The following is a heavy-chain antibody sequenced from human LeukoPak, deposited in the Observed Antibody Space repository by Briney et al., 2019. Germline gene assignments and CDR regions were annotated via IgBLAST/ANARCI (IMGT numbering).Heavy chain of an antibody. V-gene: IGHV1-46*01. CDR3: ARDAHPHRYSSSWAFDY. CDR1: GYTFTSYY. Sequence: GASVKVSCKASGYTFTSYYMHWXXXAPGQGXXXXXXXXXXGGSTXYAQKFQGXXTXTRDTSTSTVYMELSSLRSEDTAVYYCARDAHPHRYSSSWAFDYWGQGTLVTVSS. J-gene: IGHJ4*02. D-gene: IGHD6-13*01. CDR2: XXXXGGST.